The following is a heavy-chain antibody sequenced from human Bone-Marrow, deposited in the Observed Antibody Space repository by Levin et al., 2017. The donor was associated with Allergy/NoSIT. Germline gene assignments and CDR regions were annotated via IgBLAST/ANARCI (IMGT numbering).Heavy chain of an antibody. V-gene: IGHV3-30*18. J-gene: IGHJ6*02. D-gene: IGHD1-26*01. Sequence: GESLKISCAASGFTFSNYGLHWARQAPGKGLEWVAVISYDGGKQYYADSVKDRFTISRDNSNNTVYLQMSSLKTEDTAVYYCAKGIMATTPGVYYFYFYGMDVWGQATTVTVTS. CDR1: GFTFSNYG. CDR2: ISYDGGKQ. CDR3: AKGIMATTPGVYYFYFYGMDV.